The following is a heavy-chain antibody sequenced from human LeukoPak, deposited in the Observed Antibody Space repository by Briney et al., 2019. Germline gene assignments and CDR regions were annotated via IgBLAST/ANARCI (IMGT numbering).Heavy chain of an antibody. CDR3: ARDADYYDSSGYYPIDY. D-gene: IGHD3-22*01. Sequence: PGGSLRLSCAASGFTFSSYSMNWVRQAPGKGPEWVSSISSSSSYIYYADSVKGRFTISRDNAKNSLYLQMNSLRAEDTAVYYCARDADYYDSSGYYPIDYWGQGTLVTVSS. CDR1: GFTFSSYS. CDR2: ISSSSSYI. J-gene: IGHJ4*02. V-gene: IGHV3-21*01.